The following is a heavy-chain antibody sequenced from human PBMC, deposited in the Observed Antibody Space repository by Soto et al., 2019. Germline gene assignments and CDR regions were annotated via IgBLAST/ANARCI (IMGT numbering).Heavy chain of an antibody. J-gene: IGHJ6*03. CDR2: MNPNSGNT. Sequence: ASVKVSCKASGYTFTSYDINWVRQATGQGLEWMRWMNPNSGNTGYAQKFQGRVTMTRNTSISTAYMELSSLRSEDTAVYYCARGSGSNYYYYMDVWGKGTTVTVSS. CDR1: GYTFTSYD. CDR3: ARGSGSNYYYYMDV. D-gene: IGHD4-4*01. V-gene: IGHV1-8*01.